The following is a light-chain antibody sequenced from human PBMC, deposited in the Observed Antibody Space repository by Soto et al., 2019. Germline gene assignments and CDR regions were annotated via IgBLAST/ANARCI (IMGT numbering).Light chain of an antibody. Sequence: DIQMTQSPSSLSASVGDRVTITFRASQRISTYLNWYQQKPGKAPKLLIYAASTLQSGVPSRFSGSGSGTDFTLTISCLQSEDFATYYCQQYYSYPQTFGQGTKVDIK. CDR2: AAS. J-gene: IGKJ1*01. CDR1: QRISTY. V-gene: IGKV1-39*01. CDR3: QQYYSYPQT.